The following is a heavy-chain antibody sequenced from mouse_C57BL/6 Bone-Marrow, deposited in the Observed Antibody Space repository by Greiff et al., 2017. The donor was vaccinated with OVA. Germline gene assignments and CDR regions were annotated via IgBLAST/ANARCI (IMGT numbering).Heavy chain of an antibody. V-gene: IGHV1-55*01. D-gene: IGHD1-1*01. CDR3: AVGEFITTVVDYYAMDY. CDR2: IYPGSGST. Sequence: QVQLQQPGAELVKPGASVKMSCKASGYTFTSYWITWVKQRPGQGLEWIGDIYPGSGSTNYNEKFKSKATLTVDTSSSTAYMQLSSLTSEDSAVYYCAVGEFITTVVDYYAMDYWGQGTSVTVSS. J-gene: IGHJ4*01. CDR1: GYTFTSYW.